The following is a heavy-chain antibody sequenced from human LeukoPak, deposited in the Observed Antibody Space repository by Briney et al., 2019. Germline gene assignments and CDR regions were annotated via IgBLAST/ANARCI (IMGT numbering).Heavy chain of an antibody. J-gene: IGHJ4*02. CDR1: GFTFSSYA. V-gene: IGHV3-23*01. CDR3: AGTQGLDSDY. Sequence: GGSLRLSCAASGFTFSSYAMSWVRQAPGKGLEWVSAIGGSGGSTYYADAVKGRFTISRDNSKNTLYLQMNSLRAEDTAVYYCAGTQGLDSDYWGQGTLVTVSS. D-gene: IGHD2-15*01. CDR2: IGGSGGST.